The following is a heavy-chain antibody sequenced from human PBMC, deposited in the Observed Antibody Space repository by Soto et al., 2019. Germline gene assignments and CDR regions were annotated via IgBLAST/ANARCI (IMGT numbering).Heavy chain of an antibody. Sequence: GASVKVSCKVSGYTLTELSMHWVRQAPGKELEWMGGFDPEDGETIYAQKFQGRVTMTEDTSTDTAYMELSSLRSEDTAVYYCATLRHYYDSSGYSPGWFDPWGQGTLVTVSS. V-gene: IGHV1-24*01. CDR2: FDPEDGET. D-gene: IGHD3-22*01. J-gene: IGHJ5*02. CDR3: ATLRHYYDSSGYSPGWFDP. CDR1: GYTLTELS.